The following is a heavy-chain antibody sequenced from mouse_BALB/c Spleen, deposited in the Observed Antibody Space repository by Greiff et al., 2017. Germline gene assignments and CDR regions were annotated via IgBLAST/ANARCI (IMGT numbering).Heavy chain of an antibody. V-gene: IGHV5-6-5*01. Sequence: EVMLVESGGGLVKPGGSLKLSCAASGFTFSSYAMSWVRQTPEKRLEWVASISSGGSTYYPDSVKGRFTISRDNARNILYLQMSSLRSEDTAMYYCARADHWYFDVWGAGTTVTVSS. CDR1: GFTFSSYA. CDR2: ISSGGST. J-gene: IGHJ1*01. CDR3: ARADHWYFDV.